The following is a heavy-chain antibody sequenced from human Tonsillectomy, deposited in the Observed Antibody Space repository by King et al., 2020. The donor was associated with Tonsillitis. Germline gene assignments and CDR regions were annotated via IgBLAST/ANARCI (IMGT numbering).Heavy chain of an antibody. Sequence: QLVPSGGGLVQPGGSLRLSCAASGFTFSTYTMNWVRQAPGKGLEWVSYITSSSTTIYYADSVKGRFTISRDNAKNSLYLQMNSLRDEDTAVYYCARAPYCSGISCLFDYWGQGTLVTVSS. CDR1: GFTFSTYT. CDR2: ITSSSTTI. J-gene: IGHJ4*02. V-gene: IGHV3-48*02. CDR3: ARAPYCSGISCLFDY. D-gene: IGHD2-2*01.